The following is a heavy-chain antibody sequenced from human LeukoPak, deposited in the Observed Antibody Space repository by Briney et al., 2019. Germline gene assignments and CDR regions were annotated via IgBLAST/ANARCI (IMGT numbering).Heavy chain of an antibody. Sequence: GASVKVSCKASGYTFTSYGISWVRQAPGQGLEWMGWISAYNGNTNYAQKLQGRVTMTTDTSTSTAYMELTRLTSDNTAVYYCARGPGTRIVVSNEYFHHWGQGTLVTVSS. V-gene: IGHV1-18*01. J-gene: IGHJ1*01. D-gene: IGHD3-22*01. CDR3: ARGPGTRIVVSNEYFHH. CDR1: GYTFTSYG. CDR2: ISAYNGNT.